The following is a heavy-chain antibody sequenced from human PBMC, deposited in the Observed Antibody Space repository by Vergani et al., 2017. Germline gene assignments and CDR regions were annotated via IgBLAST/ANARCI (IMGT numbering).Heavy chain of an antibody. CDR3: AKGGEGDDAFDI. CDR2: ISWNSGSI. CDR1: GFTFDDYA. J-gene: IGHJ3*02. V-gene: IGHV3-9*01. D-gene: IGHD3-16*01. Sequence: VQLVESGGGLVQPGRSLRLSCAASGFTFDDYAMHWVRQAPGKGLEWVSGISWNSGSIGYADSVKGRFTISRDNAKNSLYLQMNSLRAEDTALYYCAKGGEGDDAFDIWGQGTMVTVSS.